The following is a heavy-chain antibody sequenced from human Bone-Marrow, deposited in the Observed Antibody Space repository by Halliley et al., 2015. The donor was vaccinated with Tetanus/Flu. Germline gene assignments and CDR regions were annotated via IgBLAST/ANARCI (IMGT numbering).Heavy chain of an antibody. CDR2: ISGDSTTI. CDR3: ARAGGNIILLMYAPPDF. CDR1: GFSFSRYT. V-gene: IGHV3-21*01. D-gene: IGHD2-8*01. Sequence: QLVQSGGGLVKRGGSLRLSCAASGFSFSRYTMNWVRQAPGKGLEWVSSISGDSTTIYYTDSVKGRFSISRDNAKNSLFLQMRSLRAEDTAVYYCARAGGNIILLMYAPPDFWGQGSLVTVSS. J-gene: IGHJ4*02.